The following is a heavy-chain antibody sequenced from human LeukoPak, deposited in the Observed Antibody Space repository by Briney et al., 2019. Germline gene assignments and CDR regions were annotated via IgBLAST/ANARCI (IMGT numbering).Heavy chain of an antibody. V-gene: IGHV3-23*01. CDR1: GFTFSNSA. CDR2: LSGSGITT. J-gene: IGHJ4*01. Sequence: GGSLRLSCAASGFTFSNSAMSWVRQAPGKGLEWVSSLSGSGITTYYADSVKGRFTISRDNSKNTLYLQMNSLRAEDTAVYYCAKGIYSSGWSYFDYWGHGTLVTVSS. D-gene: IGHD6-19*01. CDR3: AKGIYSSGWSYFDY.